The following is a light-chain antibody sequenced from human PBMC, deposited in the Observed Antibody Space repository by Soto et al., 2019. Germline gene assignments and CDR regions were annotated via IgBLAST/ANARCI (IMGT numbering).Light chain of an antibody. Sequence: EIVLTQSPGTLSLSPEERATLSCRASQSVSSTYLAWYQQKPGQAPRLLIYGASSRATGIPDRFSGSGSGTDFTLTISRVEPEDFAVYYCQQFSSYPLTFGGGTKVDTK. CDR1: QSVSSTY. CDR2: GAS. J-gene: IGKJ4*01. CDR3: QQFSSYPLT. V-gene: IGKV3-20*01.